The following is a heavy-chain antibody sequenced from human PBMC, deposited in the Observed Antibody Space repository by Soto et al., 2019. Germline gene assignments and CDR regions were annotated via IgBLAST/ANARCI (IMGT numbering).Heavy chain of an antibody. Sequence: SETLSLTCAVSGASIGSGGWWSWVRQPPGKGLEWIAEIFHDGNTFYNPSLRSRVTISADTPKNQFSLNLSSVTAADTAVYYCARFVVPATRHADFDFWGQGTLVTVSS. V-gene: IGHV4-4*02. J-gene: IGHJ4*02. CDR2: IFHDGNT. CDR1: GASIGSGGW. D-gene: IGHD2-15*01. CDR3: ARFVVPATRHADFDF.